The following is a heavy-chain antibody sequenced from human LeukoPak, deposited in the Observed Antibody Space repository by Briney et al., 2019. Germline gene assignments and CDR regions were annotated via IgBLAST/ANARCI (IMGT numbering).Heavy chain of an antibody. CDR1: GGSFSGYY. V-gene: IGHV4-34*01. CDR3: ASQGHHGKIVGTTLSYFYMDV. D-gene: IGHD1-26*01. CDR2: INHSGST. J-gene: IGHJ6*03. Sequence: SETLSLTSAVYGGSFSGYYWSWIRQPPGKGLEWIGEINHSGSTNYNPSLKSRVTISVDTSKNQFSLKLSSVTAADTAFYYCASQGHHGKIVGTTLSYFYMDVWGKGTTVTVSS.